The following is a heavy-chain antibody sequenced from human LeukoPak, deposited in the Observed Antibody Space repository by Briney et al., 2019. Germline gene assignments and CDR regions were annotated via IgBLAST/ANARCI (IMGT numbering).Heavy chain of an antibody. CDR2: ISGSGGST. CDR1: GFTFSSYA. V-gene: IGHV3-23*01. CDR3: AKSWVTTSVWYFDL. D-gene: IGHD4-17*01. Sequence: GGSLRLSCAASGFTFSSYAMSWVRQAPGKGLEWVSAISGSGGSTYYADSVKGRFPISRHNSKNTLYLQMNSLRAEDTAVYYCAKSWVTTSVWYFDLWGRGTLVTVSS. J-gene: IGHJ2*01.